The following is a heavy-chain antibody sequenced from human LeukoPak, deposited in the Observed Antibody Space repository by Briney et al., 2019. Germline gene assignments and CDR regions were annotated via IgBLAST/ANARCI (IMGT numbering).Heavy chain of an antibody. V-gene: IGHV4-59*01. CDR3: ARSGGMFFYDF. D-gene: IGHD4-23*01. CDR2: IYDRGST. J-gene: IGHJ4*02. CDR1: GGSMSSYY. Sequence: SETLSLTCTVSGGSMSSYYWSWIRLPPGKGLEWIADIYDRGSTNYNPSLKSRVTISVDTSKTQLSLKLSSVTAADSAFYYCARSGGMFFYDFWGQGTLVTVSS.